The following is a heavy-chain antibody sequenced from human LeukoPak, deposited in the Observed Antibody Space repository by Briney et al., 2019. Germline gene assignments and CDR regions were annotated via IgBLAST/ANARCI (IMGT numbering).Heavy chain of an antibody. D-gene: IGHD6-19*01. V-gene: IGHV3-23*01. CDR1: GFSFSIYA. Sequence: QAGGPLRLSCATSGFSFSIYAMSWVRQAPGKGLEWVSAILENGRTMYYADSVQGRFTISRDTSNNTLFLQMSNLRAEDTAVYYCAKRGAGSGGLDYWGQGTLVTVSS. J-gene: IGHJ4*02. CDR2: ILENGRTM. CDR3: AKRGAGSGGLDY.